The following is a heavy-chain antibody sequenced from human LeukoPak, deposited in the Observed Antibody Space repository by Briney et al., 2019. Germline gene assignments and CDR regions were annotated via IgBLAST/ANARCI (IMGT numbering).Heavy chain of an antibody. J-gene: IGHJ6*02. CDR2: IYSYGST. CDR3: AREIYGSGSYYDDVYNYGMDV. D-gene: IGHD3-10*01. V-gene: IGHV3-53*04. Sequence: WALRLSRAASVLTVSRKFMSWVRPAPGRGVAGVSVIYSYGSTSYADPVKGRFTISRHNSKNTLYLQMNSLGCVDTAVYYCAREIYGSGSYYDDVYNYGMDVWGQGTAVTVSS. CDR1: VLTVSRKF.